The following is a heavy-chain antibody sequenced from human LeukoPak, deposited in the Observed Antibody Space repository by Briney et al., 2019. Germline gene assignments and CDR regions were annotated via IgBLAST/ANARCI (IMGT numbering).Heavy chain of an antibody. CDR3: ARGLGCSGGSCYSGGYNWFDP. V-gene: IGHV4-34*01. Sequence: SETLSLTCAVYGGSFSGYYWSWIRQPPGKGLEWIGEINHSGSTNYNPSLKSRVTISVDTSKNQFSLKLSSVTAADTAVYYCARGLGCSGGSCYSGGYNWFDPWGRGTLVTVSS. CDR1: GGSFSGYY. J-gene: IGHJ5*02. CDR2: INHSGST. D-gene: IGHD2-15*01.